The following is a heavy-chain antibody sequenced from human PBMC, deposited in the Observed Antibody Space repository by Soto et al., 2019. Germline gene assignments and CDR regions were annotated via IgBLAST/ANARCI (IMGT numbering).Heavy chain of an antibody. CDR3: AHSLIGYYYDSSGSTWFDP. Sequence: QITLKESGPTLVKPTQTLTLTCTFSGFSLSTSGVGVGWIRQPPGKALEWLALIYWDDDKRYSPSLKSRLTITKDTSKNQLVRTMTNMDPVDTATYYCAHSLIGYYYDSSGSTWFDPWGQGTLVTVSS. D-gene: IGHD3-22*01. V-gene: IGHV2-5*02. CDR1: GFSLSTSGVG. CDR2: IYWDDDK. J-gene: IGHJ5*02.